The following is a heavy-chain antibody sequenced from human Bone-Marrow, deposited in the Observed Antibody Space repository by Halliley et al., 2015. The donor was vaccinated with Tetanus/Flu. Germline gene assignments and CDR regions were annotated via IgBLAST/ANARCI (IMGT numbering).Heavy chain of an antibody. V-gene: IGHV4-39*01. J-gene: IGHJ4*02. CDR2: TFFVGTP. CDR3: ARPGTGTQLYYFDY. Sequence: FGTTFFVGTPSYTPPLKGGATISVDTSKTQFSLKLPSATAADTAVYYCARPGTGTQLYYFDYWGQGTLVTVSS. D-gene: IGHD1-7*01.